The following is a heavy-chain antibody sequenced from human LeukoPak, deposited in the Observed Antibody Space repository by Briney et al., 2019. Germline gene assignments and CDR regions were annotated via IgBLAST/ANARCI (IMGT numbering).Heavy chain of an antibody. Sequence: PGRSLRLSCAASGFTFDDYAMHWVRQAPGKGLEWVSGISWNSGSIGYADSAKGRFTISRDNAKNSLYLQMNSLRAEDMALYYCAKDTAAAALYYFDYWGQGTLVTVSS. D-gene: IGHD6-13*01. J-gene: IGHJ4*02. V-gene: IGHV3-9*03. CDR2: ISWNSGSI. CDR3: AKDTAAAALYYFDY. CDR1: GFTFDDYA.